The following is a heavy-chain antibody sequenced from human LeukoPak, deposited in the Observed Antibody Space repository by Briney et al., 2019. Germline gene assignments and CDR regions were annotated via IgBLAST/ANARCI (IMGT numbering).Heavy chain of an antibody. CDR1: GYTFTGYY. D-gene: IGHD5-24*01. CDR2: INPNSGGT. Sequence: GASVKVSCKASGYTFTGYYMHWVRQAPGQGLEWMGWINPNSGGTNYAQKFQGRVTMTRDTSISTAYMELSRLRSDDKAVYYCARDPFGRDGYKGWFDPWGQGTLVTVSS. J-gene: IGHJ5*02. V-gene: IGHV1-2*02. CDR3: ARDPFGRDGYKGWFDP.